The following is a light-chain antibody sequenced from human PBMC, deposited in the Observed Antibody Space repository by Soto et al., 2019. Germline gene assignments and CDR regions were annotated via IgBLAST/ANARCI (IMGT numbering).Light chain of an antibody. J-gene: IGKJ3*01. CDR2: DAS. Sequence: EIVLTQSPATLSLSPGERATLSCRATQDVSRYLAWYQQKPGQYPRLLIYDASNRATGIPARFSGSGSGTDFTLTISSLEPEDSAVYYCQQRSNWIFGPGTKVDIK. CDR3: QQRSNWI. CDR1: QDVSRY. V-gene: IGKV3-11*01.